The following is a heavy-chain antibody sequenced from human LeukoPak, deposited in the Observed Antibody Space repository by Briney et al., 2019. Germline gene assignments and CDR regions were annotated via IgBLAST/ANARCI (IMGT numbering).Heavy chain of an antibody. Sequence: ASVKVSCKASGGTFSSYAITWVRQAPGQGLEWVGWISTYNGNTNYAQKLQGRVTMTTDTSTSTAYMELRSLRSDDTAVYYCARDGGELLPDYWGQGTLVTVSS. D-gene: IGHD1-26*01. V-gene: IGHV1-18*01. CDR2: ISTYNGNT. CDR1: GGTFSSYA. J-gene: IGHJ4*02. CDR3: ARDGGELLPDY.